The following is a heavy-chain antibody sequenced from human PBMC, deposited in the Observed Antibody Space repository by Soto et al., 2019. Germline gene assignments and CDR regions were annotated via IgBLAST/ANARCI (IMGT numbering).Heavy chain of an antibody. CDR2: TYYRSKWYN. Sequence: SQTLSLTCAISGDSVSSNSAAWNWIRQSPSRGLEWLGRTYYRSKWYNDYAVSVKSRITINPDTSKNQFSLQLNSVTPEDTAVYYCARSILRYFDWPTKGYYYYYMDVWGKGTTVTVSS. J-gene: IGHJ6*03. CDR3: ARSILRYFDWPTKGYYYYYMDV. V-gene: IGHV6-1*01. D-gene: IGHD3-9*01. CDR1: GDSVSSNSAA.